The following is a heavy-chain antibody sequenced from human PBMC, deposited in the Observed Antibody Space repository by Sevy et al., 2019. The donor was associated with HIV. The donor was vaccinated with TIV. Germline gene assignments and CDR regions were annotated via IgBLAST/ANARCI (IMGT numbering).Heavy chain of an antibody. V-gene: IGHV4-30-4*01. J-gene: IGHJ6*02. CDR2: IYYSGST. CDR1: GGSISSGDYY. CDR3: ARGRANYYDSSGYFEHYGMDV. Sequence: SETLSLTCTVSGGSISSGDYYWSWIRQPPGKGLEWIGYIYYSGSTYYNPSLKSRVTISVDTSKNQFSLKLSSVTAADTAVYYCARGRANYYDSSGYFEHYGMDVWGQGTTLTVSS. D-gene: IGHD3-22*01.